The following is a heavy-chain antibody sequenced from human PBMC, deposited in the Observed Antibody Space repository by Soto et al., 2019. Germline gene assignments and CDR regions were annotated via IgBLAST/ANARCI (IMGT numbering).Heavy chain of an antibody. CDR2: MNPNSGNT. Sequence: QVQLVQSVAEVKKPGASVKVSCKASGYTFISYDINWVRQATGQGLEWMGWMNPNSGNTGYAQKFQGRVTMTRNTSICTAYMELSSLRSEDTAVYYCARGGEWFGAFDPWGQGTLVTVSS. J-gene: IGHJ5*02. D-gene: IGHD3-10*01. CDR1: GYTFISYD. CDR3: ARGGEWFGAFDP. V-gene: IGHV1-8*01.